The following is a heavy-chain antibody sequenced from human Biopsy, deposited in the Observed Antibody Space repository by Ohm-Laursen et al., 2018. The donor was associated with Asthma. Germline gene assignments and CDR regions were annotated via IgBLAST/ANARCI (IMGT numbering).Heavy chain of an antibody. CDR3: SREEPTSGWYQGSILR. CDR1: GFTFSSYG. D-gene: IGHD6-19*01. V-gene: IGHV3-30*03. Sequence: SLRLPCAASGFTFSSYGMHWVRQAPGKGLEWVACILYDGSNKYYADSVKGRSTISRDNSKNTLYLQMNSLRAEDTAVYYCSREEPTSGWYQGSILRWGQGTLVTVSS. J-gene: IGHJ4*02. CDR2: ILYDGSNK.